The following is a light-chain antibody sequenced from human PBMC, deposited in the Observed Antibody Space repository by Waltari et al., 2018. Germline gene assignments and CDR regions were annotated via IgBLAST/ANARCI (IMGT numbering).Light chain of an antibody. CDR1: QSVDAW. Sequence: DIQMTQSPSTLSASVGDRVTITCRASQSVDAWLAWYQQKPGKAPKFLMYKASNLESGVPSRFSGSGSGTEFSLTITSLQPDDFGTYYCQQYSSYPPTFGQGSKLEI. V-gene: IGKV1-5*03. J-gene: IGKJ2*01. CDR2: KAS. CDR3: QQYSSYPPT.